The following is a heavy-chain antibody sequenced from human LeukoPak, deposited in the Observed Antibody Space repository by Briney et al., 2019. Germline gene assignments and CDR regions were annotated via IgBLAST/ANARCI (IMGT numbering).Heavy chain of an antibody. CDR2: ISSSSSYI. V-gene: IGHV3-21*01. CDR1: GFTFSSYS. D-gene: IGHD5-24*01. J-gene: IGHJ4*02. CDR3: ARDLDLGVTRWLEPEFDY. Sequence: TPGGSLRLSCAASGFTFSSYSMSWVRQAPGKGLEWVSSISSSSSYIYYADSVKGRFTISRDNAKNSLYLQMNSLRAEDTAVYYCARDLDLGVTRWLEPEFDYWGQGTLVTVSS.